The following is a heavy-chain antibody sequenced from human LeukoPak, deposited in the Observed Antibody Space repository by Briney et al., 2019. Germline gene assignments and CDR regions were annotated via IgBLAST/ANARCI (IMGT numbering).Heavy chain of an antibody. CDR1: GFTFSSYA. CDR3: AKDNTQGGNSDERATYGLDV. D-gene: IGHD4-23*01. Sequence: GGSLRLSCAGSGFTFSSYAMSWVRQPPGKGLEWVSAVGGSGRNTWYADSVRGRFTISRDNSRNTLYLQMNSLRDEDTAVYYCAKDNTQGGNSDERATYGLDVWGQGTTVTVSS. J-gene: IGHJ6*02. V-gene: IGHV3-23*01. CDR2: VGGSGRNT.